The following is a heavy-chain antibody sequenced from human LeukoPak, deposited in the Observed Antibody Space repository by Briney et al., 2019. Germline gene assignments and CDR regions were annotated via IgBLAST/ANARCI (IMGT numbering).Heavy chain of an antibody. CDR2: IYHSGST. Sequence: SGTLSLTCAVSGGSISSSNWWSWVRQPPGKGLEWIGEIYHSGSTNYNPSLKSRVTISVDKSKNQFSLKLSSVTAADTAVYYCARHLAAAGTGDTFDIWGQGTMVTVSS. CDR1: GGSISSSNW. D-gene: IGHD6-13*01. J-gene: IGHJ3*02. V-gene: IGHV4-4*02. CDR3: ARHLAAAGTGDTFDI.